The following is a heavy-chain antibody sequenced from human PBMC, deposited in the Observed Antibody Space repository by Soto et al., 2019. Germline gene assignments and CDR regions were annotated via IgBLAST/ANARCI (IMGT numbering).Heavy chain of an antibody. CDR3: ARVERGTVTTVVDAFDI. J-gene: IGHJ3*02. CDR2: MSHSGGT. Sequence: QVQLQQWGAGLLKPSETLSLTCAVYGGFVSSGSYYWSWIRQPPGKGLEWIGEMSHSGGTHFNPSLKSRVTISVDTSKNQFSLNIYSVTAADTALYYCARVERGTVTTVVDAFDIWGPGIMVTVSS. CDR1: GGFVSSGSYY. D-gene: IGHD1-1*01. V-gene: IGHV4-34*01.